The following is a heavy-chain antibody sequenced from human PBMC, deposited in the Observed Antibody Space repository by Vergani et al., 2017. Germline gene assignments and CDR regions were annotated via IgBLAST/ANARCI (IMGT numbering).Heavy chain of an antibody. J-gene: IGHJ4*02. Sequence: QVQLQQWGAGLLKPSETLSLTCAVYGGSFSGYYWSWIRQPPGKGLEWIGEINHSGSTNYNQSLKSRVTISLDTSKNQFSLKLSSVTAADTALYYCARGRYCSSTSCYGGIDYWGQGTLVTVSS. CDR1: GGSFSGYY. CDR2: INHSGST. D-gene: IGHD2-2*01. V-gene: IGHV4-34*01. CDR3: ARGRYCSSTSCYGGIDY.